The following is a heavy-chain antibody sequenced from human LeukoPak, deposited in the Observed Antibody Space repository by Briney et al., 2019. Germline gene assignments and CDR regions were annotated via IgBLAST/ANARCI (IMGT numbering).Heavy chain of an antibody. Sequence: GGSLRLSCAASGFTFSSYAMHWVRQAPGKGLEWVAVISYDGSNKYYADSVKGRFTISRDNSKNTLYLQMNSLRAEDTAVYYCARDMEQQLTYFDYWGQGTLVTVSS. CDR3: ARDMEQQLTYFDY. CDR2: ISYDGSNK. CDR1: GFTFSSYA. J-gene: IGHJ4*02. V-gene: IGHV3-30-3*01. D-gene: IGHD6-13*01.